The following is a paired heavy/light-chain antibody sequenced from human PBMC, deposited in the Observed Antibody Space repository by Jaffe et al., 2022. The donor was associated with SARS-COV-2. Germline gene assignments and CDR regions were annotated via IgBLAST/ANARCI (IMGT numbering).Heavy chain of an antibody. Sequence: QVQLQESGPELVEPSQTLSLTCTVSGGSISSGSYYWSWIRQPAGKGLEWIGRIHTSGSTNYNPSLKSRVTISVDTSKNQFSLKLTSVTAADTAVYYCARGDDYGGNPLLATWGRGTLVTVSS. D-gene: IGHD4-17*01. J-gene: IGHJ4*02. CDR1: GGSISSGSYY. V-gene: IGHV4-61*02. CDR3: ARGDDYGGNPLLAT. CDR2: IHTSGST.
Light chain of an antibody. CDR1: SSDVGGYNY. V-gene: IGLV2-8*01. CDR3: NSYAGTVV. Sequence: QSALTQPPSASGSPGQSVTISCTGSSSDVGGYNYVSWYQQHPGKAPKLMIYEVSKRPSGVPDRFSGSKSGNTASLTVSGLQAEDEADYYCNSYAGTVVFGGGTKLTVL. CDR2: EVS. J-gene: IGLJ2*01.